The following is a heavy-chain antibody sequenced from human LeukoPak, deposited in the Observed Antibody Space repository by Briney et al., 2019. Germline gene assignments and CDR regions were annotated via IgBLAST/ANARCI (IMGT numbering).Heavy chain of an antibody. CDR3: AHRSSGWLKFDY. CDR2: IFWDGDK. D-gene: IGHD6-19*01. CDR1: GFSLRSRGVG. V-gene: IGHV2-5*02. J-gene: IGHJ4*02. Sequence: SGPTLLKPTQTLTLTCTFSGFSLRSRGVGVGWIRQPPGKALEWLALIFWDGDKRYSPSLKTRLTITKDTSKNQVVLTLTNLDPVDTATYYCAHRSSGWLKFDYWGQGTLVTVSS.